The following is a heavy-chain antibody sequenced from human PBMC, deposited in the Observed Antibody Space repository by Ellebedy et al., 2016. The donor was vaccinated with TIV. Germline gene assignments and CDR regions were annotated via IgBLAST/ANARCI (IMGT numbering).Heavy chain of an antibody. Sequence: SETLSLTCTVSNYSISSGSYWGWIRQPPGKGLEWIGSIYHVGGTYYNPSLKSLVAISVDTSKHQRYLKLSSVTATDTAVYYCASGYYDTLTGSTGGDFDSWGQGILVTVSS. CDR1: NYSISSGSY. CDR2: IYHVGGT. J-gene: IGHJ4*02. V-gene: IGHV4-38-2*02. CDR3: ASGYYDTLTGSTGGDFDS. D-gene: IGHD3-9*01.